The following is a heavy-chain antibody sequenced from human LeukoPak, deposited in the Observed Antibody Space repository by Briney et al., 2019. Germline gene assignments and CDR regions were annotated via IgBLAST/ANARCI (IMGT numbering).Heavy chain of an antibody. CDR3: AKDLGGSYDY. CDR1: GFTFSSYG. Sequence: GRSLRLSCAASGFTFSSYGMHWVRQAPGKGLEWVAVISYDGSNKYYADSVKGRFTISRDNSKNTLYLQMNSLRAEDTAVYYCAKDLGGSYDYWGQGTLVTVS. V-gene: IGHV3-30*18. D-gene: IGHD1-26*01. J-gene: IGHJ4*02. CDR2: ISYDGSNK.